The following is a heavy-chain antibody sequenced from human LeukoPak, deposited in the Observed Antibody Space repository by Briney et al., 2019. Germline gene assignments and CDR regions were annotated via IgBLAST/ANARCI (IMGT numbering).Heavy chain of an antibody. J-gene: IGHJ4*02. V-gene: IGHV5-51*01. CDR1: GYXFSNYW. CDR3: ASHYHTTGYFGFDN. D-gene: IGHD3-22*01. Sequence: GEPLKISCNGSGYXFSNYWIGWVRQMPGKGLEWMGIIYPADSNTKYSPSFQGQVTISADKSTSVAYLQWSSLKASDTAMYYCASHYHTTGYFGFDNWGQGTLVTVSS. CDR2: IYPADSNT.